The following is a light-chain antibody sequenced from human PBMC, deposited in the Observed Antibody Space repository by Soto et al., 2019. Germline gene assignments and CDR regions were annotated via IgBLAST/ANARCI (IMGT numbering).Light chain of an antibody. CDR3: QHYNSYSEA. J-gene: IGKJ1*01. CDR1: QSISSY. Sequence: HLTQWPYCVYESVGGGVSRTRRSSQSISSYLNWYQQKPGKAPKLLIYKASTLKSGVPSRFSGSGSGTEFTLTISSLQPDDFATYYCQHYNSYSEAFGQGTKVDIK. CDR2: KAS. V-gene: IGKV1-5*03.